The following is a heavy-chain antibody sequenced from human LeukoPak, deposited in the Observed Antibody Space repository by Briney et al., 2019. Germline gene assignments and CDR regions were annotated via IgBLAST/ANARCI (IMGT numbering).Heavy chain of an antibody. Sequence: PSETLSLTCTVSGGSISSSSYYWAWIRQPPGKGLEWIGSIHYSGSTYYNPSLQSRVTISLDTSRNQFSLKLSSVTAADTAVYYCARARRGWLQLFKAGFDYWGQGTLVTVSS. V-gene: IGHV4-39*07. D-gene: IGHD5-24*01. CDR3: ARARRGWLQLFKAGFDY. CDR2: IHYSGST. CDR1: GGSISSSSYY. J-gene: IGHJ4*02.